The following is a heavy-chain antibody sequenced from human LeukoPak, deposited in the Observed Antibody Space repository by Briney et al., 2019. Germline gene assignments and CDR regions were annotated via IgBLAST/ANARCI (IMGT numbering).Heavy chain of an antibody. CDR1: GFTFSSHA. CDR3: ATGDRIAAAGPVMDY. V-gene: IGHV3-23*01. J-gene: IGHJ4*02. CDR2: IRGSGDYI. Sequence: PGGSLRLSYGASGFTFSSHAMHWVRQAPGKGLEWVSVIRGSGDYIYYADSVKGRFTISRDNSKNTFYLQITSLSAEDTAVYYCATGDRIAAAGPVMDYWGQGTPVTVSS. D-gene: IGHD6-13*01.